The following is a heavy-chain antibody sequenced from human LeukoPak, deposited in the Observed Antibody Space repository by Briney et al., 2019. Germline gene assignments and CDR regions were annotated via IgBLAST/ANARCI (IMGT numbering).Heavy chain of an antibody. D-gene: IGHD5-12*01. J-gene: IGHJ5*02. CDR3: AKDVDWFDP. CDR2: ISYDGSNK. Sequence: PGGSLRLSCAASGFTFSSYGMHWVRQAPGKGLEWVAVISYDGSNKYYADSVKGRFTISRDNSENTLYLQMNRLRAEDTAVYYCAKDVDWFDPWGQGTLVTVSS. V-gene: IGHV3-30*18. CDR1: GFTFSSYG.